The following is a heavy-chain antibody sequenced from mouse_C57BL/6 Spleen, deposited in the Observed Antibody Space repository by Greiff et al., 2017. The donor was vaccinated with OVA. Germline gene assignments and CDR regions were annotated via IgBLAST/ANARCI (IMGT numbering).Heavy chain of an antibody. CDR1: GYTFTSYW. V-gene: IGHV1-55*01. Sequence: VQLQQPGAELVKPGASVKMSCKASGYTFTSYWITWVKQRPGQGLEWIGDIYPGSGSTNYNEKFKSKATLTVDTSSSTAYMQLSSLTSEDSAVYYCARCDYYGSSPYYFDYWGQGTTLTVSS. D-gene: IGHD1-1*01. J-gene: IGHJ2*01. CDR3: ARCDYYGSSPYYFDY. CDR2: IYPGSGST.